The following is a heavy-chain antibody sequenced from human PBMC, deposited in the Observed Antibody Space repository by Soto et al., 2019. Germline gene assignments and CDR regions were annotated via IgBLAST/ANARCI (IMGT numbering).Heavy chain of an antibody. D-gene: IGHD5-12*01. V-gene: IGHV1-18*01. J-gene: IGHJ3*02. Sequence: ASVKVSCKASGYTFTSYGISWVRQAPGQGLEWTGWISAYNGNTNYAQKLQGRVTMTTDTSTSTAYMELRSLRSDDTAVYYCARESGYDSAPLSQDAFDIWGQGTMVTVSS. CDR3: ARESGYDSAPLSQDAFDI. CDR2: ISAYNGNT. CDR1: GYTFTSYG.